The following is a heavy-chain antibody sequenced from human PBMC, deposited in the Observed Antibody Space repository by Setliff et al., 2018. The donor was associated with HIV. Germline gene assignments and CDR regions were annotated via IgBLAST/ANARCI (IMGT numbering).Heavy chain of an antibody. CDR1: GVSTSSTSHY. V-gene: IGHV4-39*07. CDR2: IQTSEGT. D-gene: IGHD3-10*01. CDR3: ARGGYGSGNAYYFAD. Sequence: SETLSLTCTVSGVSTSSTSHYWGWIRQPPGKGLEWIGRIQTSEGTKYNPSLNSRVTVSIDTPKNQFSLDLTSVTAADTAVYYCARGGYGSGNAYYFADWGQGTLVTVSS. J-gene: IGHJ4*02.